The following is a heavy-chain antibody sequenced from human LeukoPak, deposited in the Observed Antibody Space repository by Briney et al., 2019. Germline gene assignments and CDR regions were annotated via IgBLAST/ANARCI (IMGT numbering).Heavy chain of an antibody. V-gene: IGHV3-30*04. J-gene: IGHJ4*02. Sequence: GGSLRLSCAASGFTLTSYAMHWVRQAPGKGLEWVAVISYDGSIKYYADPVKGRFTISRDNSETTLYLQMNSLRAEDTAVYYCARGSSGYSYYFDYWGQGTLVSVSS. CDR2: ISYDGSIK. CDR1: GFTLTSYA. D-gene: IGHD3-22*01. CDR3: ARGSSGYSYYFDY.